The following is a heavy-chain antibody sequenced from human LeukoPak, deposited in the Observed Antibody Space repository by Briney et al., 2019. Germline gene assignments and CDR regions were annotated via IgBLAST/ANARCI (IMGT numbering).Heavy chain of an antibody. V-gene: IGHV3-23*01. Sequence: ETLSLTCTVSGGSISSSSYYWGWIRQAPGKGLEWVSTLGGRGVLTYYADSVRGRFTVSRDNSKNTLYLQMNSLRAEDTAVYYCARRDVSGYYALDYWGQGFLVTVSS. J-gene: IGHJ4*02. D-gene: IGHD3-22*01. CDR2: LGGRGVLT. CDR3: ARRDVSGYYALDY. CDR1: GGSISSSSYY.